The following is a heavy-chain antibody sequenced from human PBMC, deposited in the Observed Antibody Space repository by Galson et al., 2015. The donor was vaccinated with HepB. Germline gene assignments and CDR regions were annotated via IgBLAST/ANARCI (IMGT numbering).Heavy chain of an antibody. CDR1: GYTFTSYV. CDR2: INAGNGNT. CDR3: AGGAVGVPAAMVNYYYYYGMDV. V-gene: IGHV1-3*01. D-gene: IGHD2-2*01. J-gene: IGHJ6*02. Sequence: SVKVSCKASGYTFTSYVMHWVRQAPGQRLEWMGWINAGNGNTKYSQKFQGRVTITRDTSASTAYMELSSLRSEDTAVYYCAGGAVGVPAAMVNYYYYYGMDVWGQGTTVTVSS.